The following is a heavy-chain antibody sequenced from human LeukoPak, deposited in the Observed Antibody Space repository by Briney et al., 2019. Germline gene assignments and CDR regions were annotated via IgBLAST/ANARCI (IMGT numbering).Heavy chain of an antibody. CDR2: ISAYNGNT. D-gene: IGHD6-13*01. CDR3: ARASGGVAAAGSRIDY. CDR1: GYTFTSYY. Sequence: ASVKVSCKASGYTFTSYYMHWVRQAPGQGLEWMGWISAYNGNTNYAQKLQGRVTMTTDTSTSTAYMELRSLRSDDTAVYYCARASGGVAAAGSRIDYWGQGTLVTVSS. J-gene: IGHJ4*02. V-gene: IGHV1-18*04.